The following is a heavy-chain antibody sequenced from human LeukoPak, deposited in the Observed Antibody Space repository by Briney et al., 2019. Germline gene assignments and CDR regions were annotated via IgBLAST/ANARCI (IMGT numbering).Heavy chain of an antibody. V-gene: IGHV7-4-1*02. CDR3: ARDSLQLWSFFDY. J-gene: IGHJ4*02. CDR2: INSNSGNP. D-gene: IGHD5-18*01. CDR1: GYTFISYA. Sequence: GASVKVSCKASGYTFISYAMNWVRQAPGQGLEWMGWINSNSGNPTYAQGFTGRFDFSLDPSVSTAYLQISSLKAEDTAVYYCARDSLQLWSFFDYWGQGTLVTVSS.